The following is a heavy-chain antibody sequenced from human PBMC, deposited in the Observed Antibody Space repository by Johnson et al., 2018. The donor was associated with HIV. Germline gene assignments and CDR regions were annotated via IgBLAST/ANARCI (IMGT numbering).Heavy chain of an antibody. CDR1: GFTFTNAW. Sequence: EVQLMESGGGLVQPGGSLRLSCAASGFTFTNAWMTWVRQGPGKGLEWVSVINSGGSTHYAESVKGRFTISRDNVKNTLYLQMNSLRAEDTAVYYCVKDLYCIEGVCRTDAFDMWGQGTMVTASS. J-gene: IGHJ3*02. CDR2: INSGGST. CDR3: VKDLYCIEGVCRTDAFDM. V-gene: IGHV3-66*01. D-gene: IGHD2-8*01.